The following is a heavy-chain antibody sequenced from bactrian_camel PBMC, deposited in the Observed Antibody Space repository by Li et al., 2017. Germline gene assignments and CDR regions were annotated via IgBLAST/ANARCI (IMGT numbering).Heavy chain of an antibody. D-gene: IGHD5*01. CDR2: FVGFGTA. J-gene: IGHJ4*01. V-gene: IGHV3S53*01. Sequence: HVQLVESGGGLVQPGGSLMLSCTASGIAYRSTCVGWFRQKSGKEREGVATFVGFGTAFSADSVKGRFTISKDNDKNILLLQMKNLKPEDTAMYFCAVGHWGGGQCYPAAGYMGQGTQVTVS. CDR1: GIAYRSTC.